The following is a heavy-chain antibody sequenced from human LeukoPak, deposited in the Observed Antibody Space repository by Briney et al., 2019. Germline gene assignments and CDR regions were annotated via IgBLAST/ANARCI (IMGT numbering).Heavy chain of an antibody. V-gene: IGHV3-23*01. J-gene: IGHJ4*02. Sequence: GSLRLSCAASGFNFNNYAMSWVRQAPGKGLEWVSSISNIGGNTYYADSVKGRFTISRDNSKNTLYLQMNSPRAEDTAVYYCAKDVDPFGSGSYVEGFDYWGQGTLVTVSS. CDR1: GFNFNNYA. CDR2: ISNIGGNT. D-gene: IGHD3-10*01. CDR3: AKDVDPFGSGSYVEGFDY.